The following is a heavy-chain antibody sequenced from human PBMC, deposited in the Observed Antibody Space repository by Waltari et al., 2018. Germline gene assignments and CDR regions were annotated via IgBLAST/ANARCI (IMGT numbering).Heavy chain of an antibody. CDR1: GYSISSGYY. CDR3: ARGGYPPAAPVDY. CDR2: IYHSGST. V-gene: IGHV4-38-2*01. Sequence: QVQLQESGPGLVKPSETLSLTCAVSGYSISSGYYWGWIRQPPGKGLEWIGSIYHSGSTYYNPSLKSRVTISVDTSKNQFSLKLSSVTAADTAVYYCARGGYPPAAPVDYWGQGTLVTVSS. J-gene: IGHJ4*02. D-gene: IGHD2-2*01.